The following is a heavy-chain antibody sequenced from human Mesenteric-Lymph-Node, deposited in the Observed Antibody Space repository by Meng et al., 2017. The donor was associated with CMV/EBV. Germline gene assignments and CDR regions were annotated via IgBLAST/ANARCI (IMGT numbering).Heavy chain of an antibody. CDR3: ARGWSGYNDY. V-gene: IGHV4-39*07. CDR1: GGSITSRTSY. J-gene: IGHJ4*02. D-gene: IGHD3-3*01. Sequence: SETLSLTCAVSGGSITSRTSYWGWIRQPPGKGLEWIGEINHSGSTNYNPSLKSRVTISVDTSKNQFSLKLSSVTAADTAVYYCARGWSGYNDYWGQGTLVTVSS. CDR2: INHSGST.